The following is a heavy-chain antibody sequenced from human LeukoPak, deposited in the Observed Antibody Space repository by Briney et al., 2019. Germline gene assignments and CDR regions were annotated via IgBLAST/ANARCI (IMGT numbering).Heavy chain of an antibody. CDR2: ISAYNGNT. Sequence: ASVKVSCKASGYTFTSYGISWVRQAPGQGLEWMGWISAYNGNTNYAQKLQGRVTMTTDTSTSTAYMELRSLRSDDTAVYYCARHYYDSSGYPPFIDYWGQGTLVTVSS. D-gene: IGHD3-22*01. V-gene: IGHV1-18*01. CDR3: ARHYYDSSGYPPFIDY. J-gene: IGHJ4*02. CDR1: GYTFTSYG.